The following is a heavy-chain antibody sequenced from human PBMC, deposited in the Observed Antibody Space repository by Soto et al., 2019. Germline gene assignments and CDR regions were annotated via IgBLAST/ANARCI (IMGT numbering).Heavy chain of an antibody. Sequence: GASVKVSCKASGYTFTSYGISWVRQAPGQGLEWMGWISAYNGNTNYAQKLQGRVTMTTDTSTSTAYMELRSLRSDDTAVYYCARDVGRGDYGTTTYFDYRGQRTLVTVSS. J-gene: IGHJ4*02. CDR3: ARDVGRGDYGTTTYFDY. D-gene: IGHD4-17*01. V-gene: IGHV1-18*01. CDR1: GYTFTSYG. CDR2: ISAYNGNT.